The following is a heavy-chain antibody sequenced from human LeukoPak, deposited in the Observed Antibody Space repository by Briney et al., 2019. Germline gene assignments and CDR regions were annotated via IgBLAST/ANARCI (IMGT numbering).Heavy chain of an antibody. CDR2: INTSGGGT. CDR3: ARWRGSGNYYDY. Sequence: GGSLRLSCTASGFSFSSYAMCWVRQAPGKGLEYVSAINTSGGGTYYANSMKGRFSISRGNSKNTLYLQMGSLRAEDMAVYYCARWRGSGNYYDYWGQGALVSVSS. D-gene: IGHD3-10*01. V-gene: IGHV3-64*01. CDR1: GFSFSSYA. J-gene: IGHJ4*02.